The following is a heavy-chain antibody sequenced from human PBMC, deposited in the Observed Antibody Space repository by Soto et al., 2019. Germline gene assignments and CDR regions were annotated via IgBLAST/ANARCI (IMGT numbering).Heavy chain of an antibody. CDR1: AFTVRSHY. V-gene: IGHV3-53*02. Sequence: EVQLVETGGGLIQPGGSLRLSCAASAFTVRSHYMSWVRQAPGKGLEWVSAISSDGGTYYTDSVKGRFTISRDNFKNTLYLQMNSLTAEDTAVYYCARDVIAVAGSADYWGQGTLVTVSS. CDR3: ARDVIAVAGSADY. CDR2: ISSDGGT. D-gene: IGHD6-19*01. J-gene: IGHJ4*02.